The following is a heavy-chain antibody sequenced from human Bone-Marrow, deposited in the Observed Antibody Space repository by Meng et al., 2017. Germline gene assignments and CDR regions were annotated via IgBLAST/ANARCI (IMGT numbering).Heavy chain of an antibody. CDR1: GSTFPAYW. V-gene: IGHV1-2*06. CDR3: ARDEDISAAGKLFGDY. CDR2: INPKSGDT. J-gene: IGHJ4*02. Sequence: QGRLCQCGAEGNKPGASVQVSCTASGSTFPAYWLHWVRRAPGQGLEWMGRINPKSGDTHYAQRFQGRVTMTGDTSISTAYMELSGLRSDDTAMYYCARDEDISAAGKLFGDYWGQGTLVTVSS. D-gene: IGHD6-13*01.